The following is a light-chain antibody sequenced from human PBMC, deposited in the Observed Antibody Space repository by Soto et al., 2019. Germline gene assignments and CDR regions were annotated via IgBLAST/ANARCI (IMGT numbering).Light chain of an antibody. CDR3: LQYNSRET. V-gene: IGKV1-5*01. CDR2: DAS. CDR1: QSISSR. Sequence: DVQMTQSPSTLSASVGDRVTITCRASQSISSRLAWYQQKPGKAPKLLIFDASILESGVPSRFSGSGSGTEFTLTISSLQPDDFATYYCLQYNSRETFGQGTKVEIK. J-gene: IGKJ1*01.